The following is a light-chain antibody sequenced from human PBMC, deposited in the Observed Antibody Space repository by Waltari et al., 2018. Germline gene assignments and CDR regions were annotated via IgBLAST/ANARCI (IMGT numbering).Light chain of an antibody. CDR3: QQFSSYVIS. V-gene: IGKV1-9*01. Sequence: DIQLTQSPSFLSASIGDRVTISCRASQAIDSYLAWYQQKPGTVPKLLIYAASTLQSGVPSRFSGSGSGTEFTLTISSLQPEDFATYYCQQFSSYVISFGGGTKVAIK. CDR2: AAS. J-gene: IGKJ4*01. CDR1: QAIDSY.